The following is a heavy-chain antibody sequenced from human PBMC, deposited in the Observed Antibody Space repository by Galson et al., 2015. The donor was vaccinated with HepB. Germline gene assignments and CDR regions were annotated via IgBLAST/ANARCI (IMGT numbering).Heavy chain of an antibody. Sequence: SLRLSCAASGFTFSSYSMNWVRQAPGKGLEWVSYISSSSSTIKYADSVKGRFTISRDNAKNSLYLQMNSLRDEDTAVYYCARDSLGLGLDAFDIWGQGTMVTVSS. CDR3: ARDSLGLGLDAFDI. J-gene: IGHJ3*02. V-gene: IGHV3-48*02. D-gene: IGHD3/OR15-3a*01. CDR1: GFTFSSYS. CDR2: ISSSSSTI.